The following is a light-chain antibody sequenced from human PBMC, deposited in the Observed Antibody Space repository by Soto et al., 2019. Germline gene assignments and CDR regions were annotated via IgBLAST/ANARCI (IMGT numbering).Light chain of an antibody. J-gene: IGLJ3*02. CDR1: SSDVGSYNL. V-gene: IGLV2-23*02. CDR2: EVS. Sequence: QSALTQPASVSGSPGQSITISCTGTSSDVGSYNLVSWYQQYPGKAPKLIIYEVSKRPSGVSNRFSGFKSGNTASLTISGPQAEDEADYYCCSYAGSSTFAFGAGTKVTVL. CDR3: CSYAGSSTFA.